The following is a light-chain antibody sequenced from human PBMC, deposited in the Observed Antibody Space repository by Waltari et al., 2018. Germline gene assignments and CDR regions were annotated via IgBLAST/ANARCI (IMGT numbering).Light chain of an antibody. Sequence: DIVMTQTPLSLSVTPGQPASITCKSSQSLLHTDGNTYLSWYLQKPGQSPQLLIYEVSSSSSGIPDMFSGSDSVTHFTLTISRVESEDVGVYYCMQYVHLPFTFGGGTKLEIK. J-gene: IGKJ4*01. CDR2: EVS. CDR3: MQYVHLPFT. CDR1: QSLLHTDGNTY. V-gene: IGKV2-29*03.